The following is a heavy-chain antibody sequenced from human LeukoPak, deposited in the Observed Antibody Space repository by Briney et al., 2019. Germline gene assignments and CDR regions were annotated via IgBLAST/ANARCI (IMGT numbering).Heavy chain of an antibody. V-gene: IGHV1-46*01. CDR1: GYTFISYY. Sequence: GASVKVSCKASGYTFISYYMHWVRQAPGQGLEWMGIINPRGGSTSYAQKFQGRVTMTRDTSTSTVYMELSSLRSEDTAVYYCARERGRVAAAGPGYFQHWGQGTLVTVSS. CDR3: ARERGRVAAAGPGYFQH. D-gene: IGHD6-13*01. CDR2: INPRGGST. J-gene: IGHJ1*01.